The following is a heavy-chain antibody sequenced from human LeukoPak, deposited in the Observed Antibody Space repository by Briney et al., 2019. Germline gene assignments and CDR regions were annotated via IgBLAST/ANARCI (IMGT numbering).Heavy chain of an antibody. D-gene: IGHD3-10*01. CDR1: GGTFSSYA. J-gene: IGHJ3*02. CDR3: ARDLSFYYGSGRKYAFDI. V-gene: IGHV1-69*13. CDR2: IIPIFGTA. Sequence: SVKVSCKASGGTFSSYAISWVRQAPGQGLEWMGGIIPIFGTANYAQKFQGRVTITADESTSTAYMELSSLRSEDTAVYYCARDLSFYYGSGRKYAFDIWGQGTMVTVSS.